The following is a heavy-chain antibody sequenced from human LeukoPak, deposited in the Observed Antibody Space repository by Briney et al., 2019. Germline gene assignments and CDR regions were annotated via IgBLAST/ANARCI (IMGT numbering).Heavy chain of an antibody. CDR3: TRGLWGPPFDY. Sequence: PGRSLRLSCTASGFTFGDYAMSWVRQDPGKGLECVGFIRSKAYGGTTEYAASVKGRFTISRDDSKSIAYLQMNSLKTEDTAVYYCTRGLWGPPFDYWGQGTLVTVSS. J-gene: IGHJ4*02. D-gene: IGHD3-16*01. V-gene: IGHV3-49*04. CDR1: GFTFGDYA. CDR2: IRSKAYGGTT.